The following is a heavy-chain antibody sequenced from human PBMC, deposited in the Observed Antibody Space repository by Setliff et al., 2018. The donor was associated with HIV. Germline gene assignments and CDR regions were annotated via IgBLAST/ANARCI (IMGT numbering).Heavy chain of an antibody. CDR3: ATPRGLYSSSG. Sequence: GWSLRLSCEASGFTFSSYWMSWVRQAPGKGLEWVANIKQDGSEKYYVDSVKGRFTISRDNAKNSLYLQMNSLRVEDTAVYYCATPRGLYSSSGWGQGTLVTVSS. CDR2: IKQDGSEK. CDR1: GFTFSSYW. D-gene: IGHD6-13*01. J-gene: IGHJ4*02. V-gene: IGHV3-7*03.